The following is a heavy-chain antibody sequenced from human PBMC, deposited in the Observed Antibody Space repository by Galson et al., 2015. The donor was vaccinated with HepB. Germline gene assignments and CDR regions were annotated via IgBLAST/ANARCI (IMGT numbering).Heavy chain of an antibody. CDR2: ISYDGSNK. D-gene: IGHD6-19*01. CDR1: GFTFSSYA. CDR3: ARDGQQWLVGDYYFDY. Sequence: SLRLSCAASGFTFSSYAMHWVRQAPGKGLEWVAVISYDGSNKYYADSVKGRFTISRDNSKNTLYLQMNSLRAEDTAVYYCARDGQQWLVGDYYFDYWGQGTLVTVSS. J-gene: IGHJ4*02. V-gene: IGHV3-30*04.